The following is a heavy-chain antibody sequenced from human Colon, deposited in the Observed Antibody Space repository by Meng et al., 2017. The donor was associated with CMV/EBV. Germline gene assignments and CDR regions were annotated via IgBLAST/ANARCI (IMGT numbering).Heavy chain of an antibody. CDR3: AKGRSYYPHPSFYFDY. Sequence: GESLKISCAASGFTFGSSEMSWVRQAPGRGLEWIAFISDTGNTIYYADSVSGRFTISRDNAKNSLSLQMNSLTAEDTDVYYCAKGRSYYPHPSFYFDYWGQGTQVTVSS. CDR1: GFTFGSSE. D-gene: IGHD1-26*01. CDR2: ISDTGNTI. J-gene: IGHJ4*02. V-gene: IGHV3-48*03.